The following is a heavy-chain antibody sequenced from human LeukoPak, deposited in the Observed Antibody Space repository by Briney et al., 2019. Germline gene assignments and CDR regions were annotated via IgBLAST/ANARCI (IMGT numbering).Heavy chain of an antibody. CDR2: ISYDGSNK. Sequence: GGTLRLSCAASGFTFSSYGMSWVRQAPGKGLEWVAVISYDGSNKYYADSVKGRFTISRDNSKNTLYLQMNSLRAEDTAVYYCARTTGTKNYFDYWGQGTLVTVSS. J-gene: IGHJ4*02. D-gene: IGHD1-1*01. CDR3: ARTTGTKNYFDY. V-gene: IGHV3-30*03. CDR1: GFTFSSYG.